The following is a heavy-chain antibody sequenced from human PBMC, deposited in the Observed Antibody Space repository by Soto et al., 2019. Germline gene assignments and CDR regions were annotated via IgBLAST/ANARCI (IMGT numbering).Heavy chain of an antibody. CDR1: GFTFSSYA. D-gene: IGHD3-3*01. CDR3: AKVAVLRDPGRSFFDY. J-gene: IGHJ4*02. V-gene: IGHV3-23*01. CDR2: ISGSGGST. Sequence: AGGSLRLSCAASGFTFSSYAMSWVRQAPGKGLEWVSAISGSGGSTYYADSVKGRFTISRDNSKNTLYLQMNSLRAEDTAVYYCAKVAVLRDPGRSFFDYWGQGTLVTVSS.